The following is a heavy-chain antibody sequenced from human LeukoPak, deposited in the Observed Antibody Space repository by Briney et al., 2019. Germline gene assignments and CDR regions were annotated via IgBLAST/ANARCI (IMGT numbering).Heavy chain of an antibody. CDR1: GFIFSDYY. CDR3: AELGITMIGGV. Sequence: GGCLRLSCAASGFIFSDYYMSWIREAPGKGLEWVSYISSSGITIYYADSVKGRFTISRDNAKNSLYLQRNSLRAEDTAVYYCAELGITMIGGVWGKGTTVTISS. D-gene: IGHD3-10*02. J-gene: IGHJ6*04. V-gene: IGHV3-11*04. CDR2: ISSSGITI.